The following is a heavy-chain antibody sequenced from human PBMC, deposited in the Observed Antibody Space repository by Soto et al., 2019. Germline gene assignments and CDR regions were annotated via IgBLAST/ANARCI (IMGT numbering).Heavy chain of an antibody. CDR2: ISSSSSTI. CDR3: ARVRASASSDAFDI. J-gene: IGHJ3*02. D-gene: IGHD2-15*01. CDR1: GFTFSSYS. Sequence: GSLRLSCAASGFTFSSYSMNWVRQAPGKGLEWVSYISSSSSTIYYADSVKGRFTISRDNAKNSLYLQMNSLRDEDTAVYYCARVRASASSDAFDIWGQGTMVTVSS. V-gene: IGHV3-48*02.